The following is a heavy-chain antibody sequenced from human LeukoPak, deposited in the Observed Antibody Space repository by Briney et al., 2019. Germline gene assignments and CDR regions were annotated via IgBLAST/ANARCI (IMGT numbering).Heavy chain of an antibody. CDR1: GGSISSSNW. V-gene: IGHV4-4*02. CDR2: IYHSGST. J-gene: IGHJ4*02. CDR3: ARGSIAVAGTLGY. Sequence: SETLSLTCAVSGGSISSSNWWSWVRQPPGKGLEWIGEIYHSGSTNYNPSLKSRVTISVDKSKNQFSLKLSSVTAADTAVYYCARGSIAVAGTLGYWGQGTLVTVSS. D-gene: IGHD6-19*01.